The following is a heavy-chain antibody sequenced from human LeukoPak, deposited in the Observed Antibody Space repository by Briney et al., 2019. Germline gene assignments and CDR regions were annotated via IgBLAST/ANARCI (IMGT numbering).Heavy chain of an antibody. D-gene: IGHD3-3*01. CDR1: GFTFSSYA. V-gene: IGHV3-30-3*01. CDR2: ISYDGSNK. Sequence: GRSLRLSCAASGFTFSSYAMHWVRQAPGKGLEWVAVISYDGSNKYYADSVKGRFTISRDNSKNTLYLQMNSLRAEDTAVYYCARGMQDYDFWSGDAFDIWGQGTMVTVSS. CDR3: ARGMQDYDFWSGDAFDI. J-gene: IGHJ3*02.